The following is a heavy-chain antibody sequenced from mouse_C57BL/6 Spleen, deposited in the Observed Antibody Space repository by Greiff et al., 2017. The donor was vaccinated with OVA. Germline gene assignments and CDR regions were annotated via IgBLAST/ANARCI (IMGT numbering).Heavy chain of an antibody. J-gene: IGHJ4*01. V-gene: IGHV1-69*01. CDR1: GYTFTSYW. CDR2: IDPSDSYT. D-gene: IGHD1-1*01. Sequence: QVQLQQPGAELVKPGASVKLSCKASGYTFTSYWMHWVKQRPGQGLEWIGEIDPSDSYTNYNQKFKGKSTLTVDKSSSTAYMQLSSLTSEDSAVYYCARRGRAAMDYWGQGTSVTVSS. CDR3: ARRGRAAMDY.